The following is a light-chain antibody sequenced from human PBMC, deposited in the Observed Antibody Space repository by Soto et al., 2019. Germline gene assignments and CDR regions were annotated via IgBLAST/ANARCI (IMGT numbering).Light chain of an antibody. CDR1: QSVLYSSNNKNY. J-gene: IGKJ4*01. CDR2: WTS. Sequence: DIVMTQSPDSLAVSLGERATINCKSSQSVLYSSNNKNYVAWYQQRPGQPPKLLIYWTSIRESGVPDRISGSGSGTDFTLTISSLQAEDVAVYFCQQYYSPPLTFGGGTKVEIK. V-gene: IGKV4-1*01. CDR3: QQYYSPPLT.